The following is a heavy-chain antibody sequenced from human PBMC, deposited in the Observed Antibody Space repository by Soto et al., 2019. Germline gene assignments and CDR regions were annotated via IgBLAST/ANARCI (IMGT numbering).Heavy chain of an antibody. CDR1: GFTFTNSD. CDR3: AAVQGGGTTFHF. Sequence: QMQLAQSGPEVKKPGTSVKVSCKASGFTFTNSDIQWVRQARGQRLEWIGWIVVGSGRTDYAQKFQERLTITRDMSTTTAYMELSSLRLEDTAVYYCAAVQGGGTTFHFWGQGTLFTVSS. D-gene: IGHD1-7*01. CDR2: IVVGSGRT. J-gene: IGHJ4*02. V-gene: IGHV1-58*02.